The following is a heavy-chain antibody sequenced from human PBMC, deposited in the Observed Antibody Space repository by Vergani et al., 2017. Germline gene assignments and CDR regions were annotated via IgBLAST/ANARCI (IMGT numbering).Heavy chain of an antibody. CDR1: GYTFSSYT. Sequence: QVQLVQSGAEVKKPGASVKVSCKASGYTFSSYTISWVRQAPGQGLEWMGRIIPILGIANYAQKFQGRVTITADKSTSTAYMELSSLRSEDTAVYYCARDLGPDSSGWSGAFDIWGQGTMVTVSS. D-gene: IGHD6-19*01. CDR2: IIPILGIA. V-gene: IGHV1-69*09. J-gene: IGHJ3*02. CDR3: ARDLGPDSSGWSGAFDI.